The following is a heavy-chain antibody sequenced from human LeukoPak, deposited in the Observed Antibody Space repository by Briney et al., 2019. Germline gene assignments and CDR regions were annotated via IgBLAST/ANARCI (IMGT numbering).Heavy chain of an antibody. V-gene: IGHV4-59*10. CDR1: GGSFSGYY. J-gene: IGHJ4*02. CDR3: ARGLVATKRFDY. CDR2: IYTSGST. Sequence: SETLSLTCAVYGGSFSGYYWSWIRQPPGKGLEWIGRIYTSGSTNYNPSLKSRVTMSIDTSKNQFSLKLSSVTAADTAVYYCARGLVATKRFDYWGQGTLVTVSS. D-gene: IGHD5-12*01.